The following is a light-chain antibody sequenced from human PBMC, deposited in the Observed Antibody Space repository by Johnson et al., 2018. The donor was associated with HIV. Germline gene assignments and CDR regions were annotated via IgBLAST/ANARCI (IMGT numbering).Light chain of an antibody. CDR3: GAWDSSLSAYV. V-gene: IGLV1-51*02. J-gene: IGLJ1*01. Sequence: QSVLSQPPSVSAAPGQKVTISCSGSSSNIGNNYVSWYQQLPGTAPKLLIYEKNKRPSGIPDRFSGSRSGTSATLDITGLQTGDEADYYCGAWDSSLSAYVFATETKVTVL. CDR1: SSNIGNNY. CDR2: EKN.